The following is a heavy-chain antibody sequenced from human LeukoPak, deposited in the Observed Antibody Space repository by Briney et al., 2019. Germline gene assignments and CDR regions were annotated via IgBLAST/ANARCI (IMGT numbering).Heavy chain of an antibody. V-gene: IGHV3-23*01. CDR2: ISGCGDTS. J-gene: IGHJ6*03. Sequence: GGALRLSRATPGFTFCSYVMTWVPQGPGEGLERVSSISGCGDTSYFADSVKGRFTLSRDNSRSTLFLQMNSLRAEDTAVYYCARGKADYYDSSGYRYYYYYYMDVWGRGTTVTVSS. CDR3: ARGKADYYDSSGYRYYYYYYMDV. D-gene: IGHD3-22*01. CDR1: GFTFCSYV.